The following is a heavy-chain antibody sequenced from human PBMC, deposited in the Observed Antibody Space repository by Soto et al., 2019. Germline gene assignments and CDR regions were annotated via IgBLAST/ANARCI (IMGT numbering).Heavy chain of an antibody. CDR3: AKSLYDEASDYYYYYMDV. CDR1: GFTFSSYA. CDR2: ISGSGGST. J-gene: IGHJ6*03. D-gene: IGHD3-16*01. Sequence: GGSLRLSCAASGFTFSSYAMSWVRQAPGKGLEWVSAISGSGGSTYYADSVKGRFTISRDNSKNTLYLQMNSLRAEDTAVYYCAKSLYDEASDYYYYYMDVWGKGTTVTVSS. V-gene: IGHV3-23*01.